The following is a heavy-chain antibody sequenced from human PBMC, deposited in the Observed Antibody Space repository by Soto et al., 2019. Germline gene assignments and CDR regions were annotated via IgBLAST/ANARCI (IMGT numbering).Heavy chain of an antibody. CDR1: GFTFSSYG. J-gene: IGHJ6*02. Sequence: GGSLRLSCAASGFTFSSYGMHWVRQAPGKGLEWVAVISYDGSNKYYADSVKGRFTISRDNSKNTLYLQMNSLRAEDTAVYYCAKTDRRYYYYGMDVWGQGTRVTVSS. V-gene: IGHV3-30*18. D-gene: IGHD3-16*02. CDR3: AKTDRRYYYYGMDV. CDR2: ISYDGSNK.